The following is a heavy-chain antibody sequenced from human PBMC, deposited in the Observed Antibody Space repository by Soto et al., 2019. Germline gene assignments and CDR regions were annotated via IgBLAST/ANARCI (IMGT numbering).Heavy chain of an antibody. CDR1: GSTFSSSE. CDR2: ISKSGTVI. D-gene: IGHD3-3*01. Sequence: PGGSLRLSCAASGSTFSSSEMHWVRQAPGKGLEWVSYISKSGTVIYYADSVKGRFTISRDNAKNLLYLQMNSLRAEDAAVYFCASVNLRFSYGIDVWGQGTSVTVSS. J-gene: IGHJ6*02. CDR3: ASVNLRFSYGIDV. V-gene: IGHV3-48*03.